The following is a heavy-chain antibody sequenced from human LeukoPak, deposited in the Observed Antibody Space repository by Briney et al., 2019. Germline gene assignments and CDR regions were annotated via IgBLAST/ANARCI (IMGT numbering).Heavy chain of an antibody. CDR3: AKDVGDYSNYVNYFDY. J-gene: IGHJ4*02. D-gene: IGHD4-11*01. CDR2: ISGSGGST. V-gene: IGHV3-23*01. CDR1: GFTFSSYS. Sequence: PGGSLRLSCAASGFTFSSYSMSWVRQAPGKGLEWVSGISGSGGSTFYADSVKGRFTISRDNSKNTLYLQMNSLRAEDTALYYCAKDVGDYSNYVNYFDYWGQGTLVTVSS.